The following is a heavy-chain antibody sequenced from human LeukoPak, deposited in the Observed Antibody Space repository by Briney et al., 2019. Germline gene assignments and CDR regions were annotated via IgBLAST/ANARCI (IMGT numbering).Heavy chain of an antibody. V-gene: IGHV1-8*01. Sequence: ASVKVSCKASGYTFTSYDINWVRQATGQGLEWMGWMNPNSGNTGYAQKFHGRVTMTRNTSISTAYMELSSLRSEDTAVYYCARGREVRFLEWLSTSYYFDYWGQGTLVTVSS. J-gene: IGHJ4*02. CDR2: MNPNSGNT. CDR1: GYTFTSYD. D-gene: IGHD3-3*01. CDR3: ARGREVRFLEWLSTSYYFDY.